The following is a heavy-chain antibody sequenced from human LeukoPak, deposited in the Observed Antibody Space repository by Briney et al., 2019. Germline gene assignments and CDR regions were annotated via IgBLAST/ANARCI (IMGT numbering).Heavy chain of an antibody. D-gene: IGHD6-13*01. CDR2: ISGSGGST. CDR1: GFTFSSDA. V-gene: IGHV3-23*01. J-gene: IGHJ4*02. CDR3: AKALRGAAAGNMNY. Sequence: GGCLRLSCAASGFTFSSDAMSWVRQAPGKGLEWVSAISGSGGSTYYADSVKGRFTISRDNSKNTLYLQMNSLRADEKAVSSCAKALRGAAAGNMNYWGQGTLVTVSS.